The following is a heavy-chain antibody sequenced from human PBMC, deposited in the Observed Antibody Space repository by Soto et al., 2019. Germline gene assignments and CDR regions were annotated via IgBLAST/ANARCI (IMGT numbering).Heavy chain of an antibody. Sequence: SPTLSLTCAISGDSVSSNSAAWHWIRQSPSRGLEWLGRTYYRSKWYNDYAVSVKSRLTINPDTSKNQLSLQLNSVTPEDTAVYYCARGPHIVATPYYFAYWGQGTLVTVSS. CDR2: TYYRSKWYN. J-gene: IGHJ4*02. D-gene: IGHD5-12*01. CDR3: ARGPHIVATPYYFAY. V-gene: IGHV6-1*01. CDR1: GDSVSSNSAA.